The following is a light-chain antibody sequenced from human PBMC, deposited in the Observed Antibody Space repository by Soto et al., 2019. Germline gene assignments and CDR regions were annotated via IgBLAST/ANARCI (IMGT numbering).Light chain of an antibody. CDR2: GAS. J-gene: IGKJ3*01. V-gene: IGKV3-20*01. CDR1: QSVSSSY. Sequence: IVLTQSPGTLSLSPGERATLSCRASQSVSSSYLAWYQHKPGQAPRLLIYGASTRATGIPDRFSGRGSGRDFTLTISRLEPEDFAVYYCQQFGSPFTFGPGTKVDLK. CDR3: QQFGSPFT.